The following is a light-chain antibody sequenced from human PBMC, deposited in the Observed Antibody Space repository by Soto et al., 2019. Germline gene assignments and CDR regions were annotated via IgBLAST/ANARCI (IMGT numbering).Light chain of an antibody. V-gene: IGLV2-14*01. Sequence: QSALTQPASVSGSPGQSITISCTGTSSDVGGYNYVSLYQQHPGKAPKFMIYDVSNRPSGVSNRFSGSKSGNTASLTISGLQAEDEADYYCSSYTSSSTLYVFGTGTKLTVL. CDR3: SSYTSSSTLYV. CDR1: SSDVGGYNY. J-gene: IGLJ1*01. CDR2: DVS.